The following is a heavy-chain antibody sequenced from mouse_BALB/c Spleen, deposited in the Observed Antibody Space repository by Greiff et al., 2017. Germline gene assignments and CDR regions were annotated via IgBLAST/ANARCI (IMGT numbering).Heavy chain of an antibody. Sequence: EVQLVESGGGLVQPGGSLRLSCATSGFTFTDYYMSWVRQPPGKALEWLGFIRNKANGYTTEYSASVKGRFTISRDNSQSILYLQMNTLRAEDSATYYCARGGGYLGYWGQGTSVTVSS. CDR2: IRNKANGYTT. J-gene: IGHJ4*01. V-gene: IGHV7-3*02. CDR1: GFTFTDYY. CDR3: ARGGGYLGY. D-gene: IGHD3-1*01.